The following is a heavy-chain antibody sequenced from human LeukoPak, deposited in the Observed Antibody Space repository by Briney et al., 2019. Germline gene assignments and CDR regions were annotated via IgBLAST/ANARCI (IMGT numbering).Heavy chain of an antibody. CDR2: INHSGST. D-gene: IGHD4-17*01. J-gene: IGHJ5*02. CDR1: GYSISNGYY. Sequence: PSETLSLTCTVSGYSISNGYYWSWIRQPPGKGLEWIGEINHSGSTNYNPSLKSRVTISVDTSKNQFSLKLSSVTAADTAVYYCARGDYAQYNWFDPWGQGTLVTVPS. V-gene: IGHV4-38-2*02. CDR3: ARGDYAQYNWFDP.